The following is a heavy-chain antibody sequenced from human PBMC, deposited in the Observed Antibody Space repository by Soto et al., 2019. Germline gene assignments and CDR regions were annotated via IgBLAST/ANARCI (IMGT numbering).Heavy chain of an antibody. J-gene: IGHJ4*02. CDR2: ISSSSSYI. Sequence: PGGSLRLSCAASGFTFSSYSMNWVRQAPGKGLEWVSSISSSSSYIYYADSAKGRFTISRDNAKNSLYLQMNSLRAEDTAVYYCARDPGDYYDSSGYPPYAPDYWGQGTLVTVSS. V-gene: IGHV3-21*01. CDR3: ARDPGDYYDSSGYPPYAPDY. CDR1: GFTFSSYS. D-gene: IGHD3-22*01.